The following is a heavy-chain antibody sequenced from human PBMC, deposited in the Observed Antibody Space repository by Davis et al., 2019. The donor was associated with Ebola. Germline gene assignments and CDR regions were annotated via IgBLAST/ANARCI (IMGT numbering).Heavy chain of an antibody. V-gene: IGHV1-2*04. D-gene: IGHD1-7*01. J-gene: IGHJ4*02. CDR2: INPNSGGT. CDR3: ARGITGTTAQLDY. CDR1: GYTFTGYY. Sequence: ASVKVSCKASGYTFTGYYMHWVRQAPGQGLEWMGWINPNSGGTNYAQKFQGWVTMTRDTSISTAYMELSRLRSDDTAVYYCARGITGTTAQLDYWGQGTLVTVSS.